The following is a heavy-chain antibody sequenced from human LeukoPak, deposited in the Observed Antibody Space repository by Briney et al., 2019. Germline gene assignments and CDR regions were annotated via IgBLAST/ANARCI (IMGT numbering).Heavy chain of an antibody. CDR3: AKVRQGPKQGALDY. CDR2: IRYDGSNK. J-gene: IGHJ4*02. Sequence: PGGSLRLSCAASGFTFSSYGMHWVRQAPGKGLEWVAFIRYDGSNKYYADSVKGRFTISRDNSKNTLYLQMNSLRAEDTAVYYCAKVRQGPKQGALDYWGQGTLVTVSS. CDR1: GFTFSSYG. D-gene: IGHD4-17*01. V-gene: IGHV3-30*02.